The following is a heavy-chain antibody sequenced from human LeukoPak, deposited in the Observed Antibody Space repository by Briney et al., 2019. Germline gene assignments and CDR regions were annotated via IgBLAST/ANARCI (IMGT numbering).Heavy chain of an antibody. CDR3: ARGGYYAASDI. V-gene: IGHV3-64*02. CDR2: MVSNGGNT. CDR1: GLTFGSHA. Sequence: GGPLRLSCAASGLTFGSHAMHWVRQAPGKGLEYVSAMVSNGGNTYYADSVRGRFTISRDNSKDTVYLQMGSLRPEDTAVYYCARGGYYAASDIWGQGALVTVSS. D-gene: IGHD3-3*01. J-gene: IGHJ4*02.